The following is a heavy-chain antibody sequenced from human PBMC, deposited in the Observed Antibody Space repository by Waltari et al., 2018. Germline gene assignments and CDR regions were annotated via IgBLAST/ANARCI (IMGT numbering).Heavy chain of an antibody. CDR2: INHRGST. J-gene: IGHJ3*02. V-gene: IGHV4-34*01. Sequence: QVQLQQWGAGLLKPSETLSVTCGAYGGSLRGYYWSWIRQPPGKGLEWIGEINHRGSTNYNPSIKSRVSISIDTSKNQFSLKLSSVTAADTAVYYCARAGAWYAFDIWGQGTMVTVSS. D-gene: IGHD6-19*01. CDR1: GGSLRGYY. CDR3: ARAGAWYAFDI.